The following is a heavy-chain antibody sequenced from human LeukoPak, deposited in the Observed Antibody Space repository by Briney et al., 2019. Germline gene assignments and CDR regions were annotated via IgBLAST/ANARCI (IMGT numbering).Heavy chain of an antibody. CDR3: ARARTILKPFDY. Sequence: PSETLSLTCTVSGGSISSYYWSWIRQPPGPGLERIGYIYYSGSTNYNPSLKSRVTISVDTSKNQFSLKLSSVTAADTAVYYCARARTILKPFDYWGQGTLVTVSS. CDR1: GGSISSYY. D-gene: IGHD3-9*01. V-gene: IGHV4-59*01. CDR2: IYYSGST. J-gene: IGHJ4*02.